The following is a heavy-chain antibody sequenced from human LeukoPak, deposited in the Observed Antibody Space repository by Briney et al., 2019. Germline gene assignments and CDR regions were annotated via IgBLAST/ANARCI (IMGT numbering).Heavy chain of an antibody. CDR1: GGSISSYY. D-gene: IGHD3-10*01. V-gene: IGHV4-59*01. CDR3: AGEPGPGWFGEKGVFDY. J-gene: IGHJ4*02. Sequence: SETLSLTCTVSGGSISSYYWSWIRQPPGKGLEWIGYIYYSGSTNYNPSLKSRVTISVDTSKNQFSLKLSSVTAADTAVYYWAGEPGPGWFGEKGVFDYWGQGTLVTVSS. CDR2: IYYSGST.